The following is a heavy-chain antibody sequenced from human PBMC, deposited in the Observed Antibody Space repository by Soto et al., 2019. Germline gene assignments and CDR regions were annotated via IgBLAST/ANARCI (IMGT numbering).Heavy chain of an antibody. D-gene: IGHD2-2*01. J-gene: IGHJ3*02. CDR2: ITTTGGSS. CDR3: ARRTGGTSSSSAFDI. V-gene: IGHV3-64*01. CDR1: GFTFSDYP. Sequence: PGGSLRLSCTASGFTFSDYPMHWVRQAPGKGLECVSSITTTGGSSFYANSVKGRFTTSRDNSKNTLYLQMGSLRADDMAIYYCARRTGGTSSSSAFDIWGQGTMVTVSS.